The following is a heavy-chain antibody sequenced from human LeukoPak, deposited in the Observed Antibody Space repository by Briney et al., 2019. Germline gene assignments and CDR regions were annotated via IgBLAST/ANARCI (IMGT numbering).Heavy chain of an antibody. CDR3: ARTVSLLWFGELFPHDAFDI. D-gene: IGHD3-10*01. Sequence: SQTLSLTCAISGDSVSSNSAAWNWIRQSPSRGLEWLGRTYYRSKWYNDYAVSVKSRITINPDTSKNQFSLKLSSVTAADTAVYYCARTVSLLWFGELFPHDAFDIWGQGTMVTVSS. CDR1: GDSVSSNSAA. CDR2: TYYRSKWYN. J-gene: IGHJ3*02. V-gene: IGHV6-1*01.